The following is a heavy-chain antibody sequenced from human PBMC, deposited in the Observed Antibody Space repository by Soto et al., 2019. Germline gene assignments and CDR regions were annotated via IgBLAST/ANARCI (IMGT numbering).Heavy chain of an antibody. CDR3: ARDSNSGYSYGYLGYFDY. J-gene: IGHJ4*02. CDR1: GYTFTSYY. D-gene: IGHD5-18*01. Sequence: ASVKVSCKASGYTFTSYYMHWVRQAPGQGLEWVGIINPSGGSTSYAQKFQGRVTMTRDTSTSTVYMELSSLRSEDTAVYYCARDSNSGYSYGYLGYFDYWGQGTLVTVSS. V-gene: IGHV1-46*01. CDR2: INPSGGST.